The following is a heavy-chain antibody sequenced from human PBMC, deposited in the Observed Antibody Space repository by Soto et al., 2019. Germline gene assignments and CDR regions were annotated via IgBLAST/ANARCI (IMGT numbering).Heavy chain of an antibody. Sequence: QVQLVESGGGVVQPGRSLRLSCAASGFTFSSYGMHWVRQAPGKGLEWVAVISYDGSNKYYADSVKGRFTISRDNSKNTLYLQMNSLRAEDTAVYYCAKDRVAARFYYYCVMDVWGQGTTVTVSS. D-gene: IGHD6-6*01. CDR1: GFTFSSYG. CDR2: ISYDGSNK. CDR3: AKDRVAARFYYYCVMDV. J-gene: IGHJ6*02. V-gene: IGHV3-30*18.